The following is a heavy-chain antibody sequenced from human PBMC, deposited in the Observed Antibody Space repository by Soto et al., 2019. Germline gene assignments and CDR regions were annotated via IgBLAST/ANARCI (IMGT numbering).Heavy chain of an antibody. CDR2: INSNGATV. J-gene: IGHJ6*02. V-gene: IGHV3-48*03. D-gene: IGHD3-10*01. Sequence: PGGSLRLSCAASGFGFDRYDMNWVRQAPGKGLEWISYINSNGATVHYADSVKGRFTISRDNAKNSLFLQMNSLRAEDTAVYYCVRFPPHWSDRNTYYPYYGMDVWGQGTTVPVS. CDR3: VRFPPHWSDRNTYYPYYGMDV. CDR1: GFGFDRYD.